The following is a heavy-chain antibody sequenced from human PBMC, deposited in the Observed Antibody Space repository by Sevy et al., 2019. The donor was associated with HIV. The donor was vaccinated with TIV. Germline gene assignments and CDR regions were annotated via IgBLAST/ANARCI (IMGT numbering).Heavy chain of an antibody. CDR1: GFTFSDHY. J-gene: IGHJ4*02. D-gene: IGHD6-13*01. CDR3: ATHAGIAAAGRVFDY. CDR2: TRNKADSYTK. Sequence: GGSLILSCAASGFTFSDHYMEWVRQAPGKGLEWVGRTRNKADSYTKEYAASVKGRFTISRDDSKNSLYLQMNSLKTEDTAVYYCATHAGIAAAGRVFDYWGQGSLVTVSS. V-gene: IGHV3-72*01.